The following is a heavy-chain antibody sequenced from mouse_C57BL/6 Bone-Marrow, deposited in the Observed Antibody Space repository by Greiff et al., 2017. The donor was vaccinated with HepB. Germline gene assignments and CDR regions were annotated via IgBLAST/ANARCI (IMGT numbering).Heavy chain of an antibody. D-gene: IGHD1-1*01. V-gene: IGHV14-4*01. CDR1: GYNFNSYW. CDR2: IDPENGDT. Sequence: VQLQQPGTELVKPGASVKLSCKASGYNFNSYWMHWVKQRPEQGLEWIGWIDPENGDTEYASKFQGKATITADTSSNTAYLQLSSLTSEDTAVYYCTTPYYYGSSYLLFAYWGQGTLVTVSA. J-gene: IGHJ3*01. CDR3: TTPYYYGSSYLLFAY.